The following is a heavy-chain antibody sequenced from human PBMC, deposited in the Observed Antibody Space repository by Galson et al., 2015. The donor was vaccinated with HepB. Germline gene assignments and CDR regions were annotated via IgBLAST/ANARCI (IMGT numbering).Heavy chain of an antibody. CDR2: ISYDGSNK. CDR1: GFTFSSYA. Sequence: SLRLSCAASGFTFSSYAMHWVRQAPGKGLEWVAVISYDGSNKYYADSVKGRFTISRDNSKNTLYLQMNSLRAEDTAVYYCVPGTTFDYWGQGTLVTVSS. D-gene: IGHD1-7*01. CDR3: VPGTTFDY. J-gene: IGHJ4*02. V-gene: IGHV3-30-3*02.